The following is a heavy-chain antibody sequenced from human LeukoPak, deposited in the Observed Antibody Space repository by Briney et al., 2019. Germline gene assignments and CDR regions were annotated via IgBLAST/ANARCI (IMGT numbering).Heavy chain of an antibody. Sequence: SETLSLTCTVSGGSISSGSYYWRWIRQPAGKGLEWIGRIYTSGSTNYNPSLKSRVTISVDTSKNQFSLKLSSVTAADTAVYYCARVVGPYCSGGSCYEPRAFDIWGQGTMVTVSS. V-gene: IGHV4-61*02. CDR3: ARVVGPYCSGGSCYEPRAFDI. CDR1: GGSISSGSYY. CDR2: IYTSGST. J-gene: IGHJ3*02. D-gene: IGHD2-15*01.